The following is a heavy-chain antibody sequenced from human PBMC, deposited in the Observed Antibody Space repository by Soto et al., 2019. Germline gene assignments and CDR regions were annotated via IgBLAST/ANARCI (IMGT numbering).Heavy chain of an antibody. CDR1: GGSISSGGYY. D-gene: IGHD2-15*01. J-gene: IGHJ6*03. V-gene: IGHV4-31*03. Sequence: QVQLQESGPGLVKPSQTLSLTCTVSGGSISSGGYYWSWIRQHPGKGLEWIGYIYYSGSTYYNPSLKRRVTISVDTSKNQFSLKLSSVTAADTAVYYCAREIVVVTGYMDVWGKGTTVTVSS. CDR2: IYYSGST. CDR3: AREIVVVTGYMDV.